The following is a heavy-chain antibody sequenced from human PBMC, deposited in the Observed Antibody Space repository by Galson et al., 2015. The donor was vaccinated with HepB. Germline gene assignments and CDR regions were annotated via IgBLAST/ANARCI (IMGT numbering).Heavy chain of an antibody. CDR2: ISYDGSNK. V-gene: IGHV3-30*04. Sequence: SLRLSCAASGFTFSSYAMHWVRQAPGKGLEWVAVISYDGSNKYYADSVKGRFTISRDNSKNTLYLQMNSLRAEDTAVYYCARQGRVAGTKGFNYWGQGTLVTVSS. J-gene: IGHJ4*02. CDR1: GFTFSSYA. CDR3: ARQGRVAGTKGFNY. D-gene: IGHD6-19*01.